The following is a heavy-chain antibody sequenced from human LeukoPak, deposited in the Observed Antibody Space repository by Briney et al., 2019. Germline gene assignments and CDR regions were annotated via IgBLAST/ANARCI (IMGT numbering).Heavy chain of an antibody. CDR2: IYYSGRT. J-gene: IGHJ4*02. CDR3: AIQGYNSYFDY. D-gene: IGHD5-24*01. CDR1: GGSISSYY. Sequence: PSETLSLTCTVSGGSISSYYWSWIRQPPGKGGEWSGYIYYSGRTNYNPSLTRRLTISVDSSKNQFSLKLSSVTAADTAVYYCAIQGYNSYFDYWGQGTLVTVSS. V-gene: IGHV4-59*01.